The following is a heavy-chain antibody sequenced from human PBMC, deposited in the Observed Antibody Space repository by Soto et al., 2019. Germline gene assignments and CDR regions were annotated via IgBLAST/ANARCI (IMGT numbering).Heavy chain of an antibody. CDR2: IYSGGST. Sequence: GVSLRLSCPASGFTVSSNYMSWARQAPGKGLEWVSVIYSGGSTYYADSVKGRFTISRDNSKNTLYLQMNSLRAEDTAVYYCARDLYDFWSGYYDYYYYYGMDVWGQGTTVTVSS. CDR3: ARDLYDFWSGYYDYYYYYGMDV. V-gene: IGHV3-53*01. CDR1: GFTVSSNY. J-gene: IGHJ6*02. D-gene: IGHD3-3*01.